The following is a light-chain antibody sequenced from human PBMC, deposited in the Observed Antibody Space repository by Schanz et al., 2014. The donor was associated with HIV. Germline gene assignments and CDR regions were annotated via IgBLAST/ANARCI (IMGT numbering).Light chain of an antibody. Sequence: EIVMTQSPATLSVSPGERATLSCRASQSVSSNLAWYQQKPGQAPRLLIYGASSRATGIPDRFSGSGSGTDFTLTISRLEPEDFAVYYCQQYGSSPRLTFGGGTKVEIK. CDR2: GAS. V-gene: IGKV3-20*01. CDR3: QQYGSSPRLT. J-gene: IGKJ4*01. CDR1: QSVSSN.